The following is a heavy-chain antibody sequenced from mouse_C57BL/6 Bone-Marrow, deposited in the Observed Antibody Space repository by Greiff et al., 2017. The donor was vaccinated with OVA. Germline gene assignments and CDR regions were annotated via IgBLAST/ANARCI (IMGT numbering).Heavy chain of an antibody. J-gene: IGHJ4*01. CDR1: GFTFTSYW. V-gene: IGHV1-59*01. CDR3: AFTTGAMDY. CDR2: IDPSDSYT. Sequence: VQLQQPGAGLVRPGTSVKLSCTASGFTFTSYWMHWVQQTPGQGLEWIGVIDPSDSYTNYNQKFKGKGTLTVDTSYSTAYMQLSGLASEDSAVYYCAFTTGAMDYWGKGTSVTVSS.